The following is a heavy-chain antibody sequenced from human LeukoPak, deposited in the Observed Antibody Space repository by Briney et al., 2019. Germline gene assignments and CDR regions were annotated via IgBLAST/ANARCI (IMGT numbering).Heavy chain of an antibody. CDR3: AKEPDFDWLLLDY. CDR1: GFTFSLYG. V-gene: IGHV3-30*02. CDR2: IRYDGSNK. J-gene: IGHJ4*02. D-gene: IGHD3-9*01. Sequence: GGSLRLSCVASGFTFSLYGMSWVRQAPGKGLEWVAFIRYDGSNKYYADSVKGRFTISRDNSKNTLYLQMNSLRAEDTAVYYCAKEPDFDWLLLDYWGQGTLVTVSS.